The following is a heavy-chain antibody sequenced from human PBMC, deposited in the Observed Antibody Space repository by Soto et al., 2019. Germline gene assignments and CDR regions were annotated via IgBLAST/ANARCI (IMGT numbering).Heavy chain of an antibody. D-gene: IGHD3-10*01. Sequence: SETLSLTCTVSGGSISSSSYYWGWIRQPPGKGLEWIGSIYYSGSTYYNPSLKSRVTISVDTSKNQFSLKLSSVTAADTAVYYCARLPRLYGSGSYYNYYYYYGMDVWGQGTTVTVSS. CDR1: GGSISSSSYY. CDR3: ARLPRLYGSGSYYNYYYYYGMDV. J-gene: IGHJ6*02. CDR2: IYYSGST. V-gene: IGHV4-39*01.